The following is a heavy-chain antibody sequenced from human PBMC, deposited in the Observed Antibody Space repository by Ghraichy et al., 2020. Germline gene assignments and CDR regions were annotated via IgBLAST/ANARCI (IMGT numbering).Heavy chain of an antibody. CDR1: GYSISSGYY. Sequence: SETLSLTCTVSGYSISSGYYWGWIRQPPGKGLEWIGSIYHSGSTYYNPSLKSRVTISVDTSKNQFSLKLSSVTAADTAVYYCARVGYCSGGSCYSEDYWGQGTLVTVSS. V-gene: IGHV4-38-2*02. CDR3: ARVGYCSGGSCYSEDY. J-gene: IGHJ4*02. CDR2: IYHSGST. D-gene: IGHD2-15*01.